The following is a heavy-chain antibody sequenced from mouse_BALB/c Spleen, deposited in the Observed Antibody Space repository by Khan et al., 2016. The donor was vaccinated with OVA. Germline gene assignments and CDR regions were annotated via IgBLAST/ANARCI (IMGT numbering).Heavy chain of an antibody. CDR3: ARTPGYYGSNYFDY. CDR2: ISSGGSYT. Sequence: EVELVESGGGLVQPGGSLKFSCAASGFTFSNYAMSWVRQTPEKRLEWVATISSGGSYTYYPDSVKGRFTISRDQAKNTLYLQMSSLRSEDTAMYYCARTPGYYGSNYFDYWGQGTTLTVSS. D-gene: IGHD1-1*01. J-gene: IGHJ2*01. CDR1: GFTFSNYA. V-gene: IGHV5-9-3*01.